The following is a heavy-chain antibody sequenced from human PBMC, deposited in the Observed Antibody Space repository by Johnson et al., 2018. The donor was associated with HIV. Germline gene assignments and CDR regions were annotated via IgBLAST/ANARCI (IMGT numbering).Heavy chain of an antibody. J-gene: IGHJ3*02. D-gene: IGHD1-14*01. CDR1: GFTFYDYA. Sequence: EVQLVESGGGVVRPGGSLRLSCAASGFTFYDYAMHWVRQAPGKGLEWVSGISWNSGSIVYADSVKGRFTISRDNAKNSLYLQMNSLRAEDTALYYCAKAPGTGGWGASDIWGRGTMVTVAS. CDR2: ISWNSGSI. V-gene: IGHV3-9*01. CDR3: AKAPGTGGWGASDI.